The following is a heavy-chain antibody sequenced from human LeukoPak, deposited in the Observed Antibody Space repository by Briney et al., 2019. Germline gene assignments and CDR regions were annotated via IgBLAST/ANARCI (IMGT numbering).Heavy chain of an antibody. Sequence: ASVKVSCKASGGTFSSYAISWVRQAPGQGLEWMGGIIPIFGTANYAQKFQGRVTITADKFTSTAYMELSSLRSEDTAVYYCAIGIPAAAGRYYYYYYMDVWGKGTTVTVSS. V-gene: IGHV1-69*06. CDR3: AIGIPAAAGRYYYYYYMDV. CDR1: GGTFSSYA. CDR2: IIPIFGTA. J-gene: IGHJ6*03. D-gene: IGHD6-13*01.